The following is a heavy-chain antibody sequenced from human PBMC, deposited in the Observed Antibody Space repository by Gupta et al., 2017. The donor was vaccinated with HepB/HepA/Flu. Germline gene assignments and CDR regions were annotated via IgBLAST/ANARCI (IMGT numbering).Heavy chain of an antibody. CDR2: INHSGST. J-gene: IGHJ5*02. V-gene: IGHV4-34*01. D-gene: IGHD2-2*01. Sequence: QVQLQQWGAGLLKPSETLSLTCAVYGGSFSGYYWSWIRQPPGKGLEWIGEINHSGSTNYNPSLKSRVTISVDTSKNQFSLKLSSVTAADTAVYYCAREGIVVVPAASTGGSFDPWGQGTLVTVSS. CDR3: AREGIVVVPAASTGGSFDP. CDR1: GGSFSGYY.